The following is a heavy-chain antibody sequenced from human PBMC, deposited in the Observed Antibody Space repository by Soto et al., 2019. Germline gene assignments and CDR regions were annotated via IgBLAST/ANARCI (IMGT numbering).Heavy chain of an antibody. D-gene: IGHD6-19*01. Sequence: GGSLRLSCAVSGFTFSSYSINWVRQAPGGKLEWVSSISSSSTYIYYADSVKGRFTISRDNAKNSLFLQMNSLRAEDTAVYYCARGPQLLFSSGWYLDSWGQGTLVTVSS. CDR2: ISSSSTYI. V-gene: IGHV3-21*01. CDR3: ARGPQLLFSSGWYLDS. CDR1: GFTFSSYS. J-gene: IGHJ4*02.